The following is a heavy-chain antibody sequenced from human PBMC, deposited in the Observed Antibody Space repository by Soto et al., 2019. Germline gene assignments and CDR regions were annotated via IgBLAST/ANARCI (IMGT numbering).Heavy chain of an antibody. CDR2: ISGSGSST. Sequence: GGSLRLSCAASGFPFSSYAMSWVRQAPGKGLEWVSGISGSGSSTHYAESVKGRFTISRDNSKNKVYLQMSSLRAEDTAVYYCAKDLLAPTGYWGQGTLVTVPQ. CDR3: AKDLLAPTGY. CDR1: GFPFSSYA. V-gene: IGHV3-23*01. J-gene: IGHJ4*02.